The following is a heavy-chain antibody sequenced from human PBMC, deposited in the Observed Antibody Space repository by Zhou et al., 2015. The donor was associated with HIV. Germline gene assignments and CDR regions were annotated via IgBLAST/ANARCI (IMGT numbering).Heavy chain of an antibody. CDR1: GGTFSSYA. V-gene: IGHV1-69*01. CDR2: IIPIFGTA. J-gene: IGHJ2*01. CDR3: AKRALSLGSGSYFAWYFDL. D-gene: IGHD3-10*02. Sequence: QVQLVQSGAEVKKPGSSVKVSCKASGGTFSSYAISWVRQAPGQGLEWMGGIIPIFGTANYAQKFQGRVTITADESTSTAYMELSSLRSEDTAVYYCAKRALSLGSGSYFAWYFDLWGRGTLVTVSS.